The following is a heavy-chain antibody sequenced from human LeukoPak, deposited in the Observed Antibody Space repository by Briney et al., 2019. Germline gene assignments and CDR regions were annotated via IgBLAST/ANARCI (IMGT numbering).Heavy chain of an antibody. CDR1: GGSFSGYY. J-gene: IGHJ4*02. V-gene: IGHV4-34*01. CDR2: INHSGST. Sequence: PSETLSLTCAVYGGSFSGYYWSWIRQPPGKGLEWIGEINHSGSTNYNPSLKSRVTISVDTSMNQFSLKLSSVTAADTAVYYCARGSTIFDYWGQGTLVTVSS. D-gene: IGHD5/OR15-5a*01. CDR3: ARGSTIFDY.